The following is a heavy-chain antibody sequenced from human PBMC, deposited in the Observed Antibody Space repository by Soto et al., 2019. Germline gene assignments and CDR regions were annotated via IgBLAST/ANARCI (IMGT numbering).Heavy chain of an antibody. V-gene: IGHV3-30-3*01. CDR1: GFSFRKYA. Sequence: QVQLVESGGGVVQPGRSLRLSCAASGFSFRKYAMHWVRQAPGKGLEWMTVISTDGSIKYYLDSVKGRFTISRDNSKNTLYLQMNSLRPDDTAVYYCAIDVRYCNYTDCWAWGQGTVVTVSS. J-gene: IGHJ4*02. CDR2: ISTDGSIK. D-gene: IGHD3-3*01. CDR3: AIDVRYCNYTDCWA.